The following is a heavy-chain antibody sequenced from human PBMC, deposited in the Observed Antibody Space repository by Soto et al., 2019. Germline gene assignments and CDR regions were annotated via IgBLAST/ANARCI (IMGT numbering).Heavy chain of an antibody. CDR2: INRSGGT. Sequence: PSETLSLTCAAYDGSFSPYFCTWIRQPPGKGLEWIGEINRSGGTIYNPSLKSRVTISGDTSNNQFSLNLTSVTAADTAVYYCARHSPYCGGDCYSLDYWGQGTLVTVSS. CDR1: DGSFSPYF. CDR3: ARHSPYCGGDCYSLDY. D-gene: IGHD2-21*02. V-gene: IGHV4-34*01. J-gene: IGHJ4*02.